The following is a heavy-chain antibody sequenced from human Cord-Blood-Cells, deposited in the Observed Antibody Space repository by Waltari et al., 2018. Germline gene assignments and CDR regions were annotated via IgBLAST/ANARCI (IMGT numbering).Heavy chain of an antibody. V-gene: IGHV4-39*07. J-gene: IGHJ4*02. D-gene: IGHD2-21*02. CDR3: ARIVVVTAIDY. CDR2: IYYSGST. Sequence: QLQLQESGPGLVKPSETLSLTCTVSGGPISSSSYYCGWIRQPPGKGLEWIGSIYYSGSTYYNPSLKSRVTISVDTSKNQFSLKLSSVTAADTAVYYCARIVVVTAIDYWGQGTLVTVSS. CDR1: GGPISSSSYY.